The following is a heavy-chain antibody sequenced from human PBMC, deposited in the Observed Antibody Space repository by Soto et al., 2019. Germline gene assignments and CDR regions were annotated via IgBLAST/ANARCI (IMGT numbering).Heavy chain of an antibody. D-gene: IGHD1-26*01. V-gene: IGHV4-39*01. CDR1: GGSISSSSYY. CDR3: GGGELGGGMDV. Sequence: QLQLQESGPGLVKPSETLSLTCTVSGGSISSSSYYWGWIRQPPGKGLEWIGSIYYSGSTYYNPSLKRRVPIPGATSRARSPRGLRSGAAGGTGVCCGGGGELGGGMDVWGQGTTVTVSS. CDR2: IYYSGST. J-gene: IGHJ6*02.